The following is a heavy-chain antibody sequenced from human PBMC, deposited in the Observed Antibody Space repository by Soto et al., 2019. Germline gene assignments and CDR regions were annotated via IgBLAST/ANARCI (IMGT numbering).Heavy chain of an antibody. Sequence: QVQLVQSGAEVKKPGASVKVSCKASGYTFTSYGISWVRQAPGQGLEWMGWISAYNGNTNYAQKLQGRVTMTTDTXXSXAXXELRSLRSDDTAVYYCARDPGIAVAGFYYYYGMDVWGQGTTVTVSS. J-gene: IGHJ6*02. D-gene: IGHD6-19*01. CDR3: ARDPGIAVAGFYYYYGMDV. CDR2: ISAYNGNT. V-gene: IGHV1-18*01. CDR1: GYTFTSYG.